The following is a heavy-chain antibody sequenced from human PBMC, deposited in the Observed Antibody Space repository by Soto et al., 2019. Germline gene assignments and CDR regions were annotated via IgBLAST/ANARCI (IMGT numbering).Heavy chain of an antibody. D-gene: IGHD6-13*01. CDR3: TRARYSSNHFWFDP. CDR1: GYPFTSYD. CDR2: MNPNSGNT. V-gene: IGHV1-8*01. J-gene: IGHJ5*02. Sequence: XSGKVPCAASGYPFTSYDINWVRQVTGQGLEWMGWMNPNSGNTGFAQKFQGRITMTRNTSISTAYMELRSLRGEDTAVYYCTRARYSSNHFWFDPWGQGTLVTVSS.